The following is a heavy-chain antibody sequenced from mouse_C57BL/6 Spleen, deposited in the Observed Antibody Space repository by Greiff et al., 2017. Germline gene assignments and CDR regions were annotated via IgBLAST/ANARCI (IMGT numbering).Heavy chain of an antibody. CDR1: GYTFTSYW. Sequence: VQLQQPGAELVQPGASVKMSCKASGYTFTSYWITWVKQRPGQGLEWIGDIYPGSGSTNYNEKFKSKATLTVDTSSSTAYMQLSSLTSEDSAVYYCARSLSTYAMDYWGQGTSVTVSS. CDR3: ARSLSTYAMDY. D-gene: IGHD2-3*01. V-gene: IGHV1-55*01. CDR2: IYPGSGST. J-gene: IGHJ4*01.